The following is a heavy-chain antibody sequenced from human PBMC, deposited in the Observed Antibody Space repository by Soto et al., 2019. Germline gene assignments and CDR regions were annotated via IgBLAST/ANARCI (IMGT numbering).Heavy chain of an antibody. V-gene: IGHV4-31*03. CDR1: GGSISSGGYY. Sequence: QVQLQESGPGLVKPSQTLSLTCTVSGGSISSGGYYWSWIRQHPGKGLEWIGYIYYSGSTYYNPSLKRRVTISVDTSKNQFSLKLSSVTAADTAVYYCARGGKWELRDFDYWGQGTLVTVSS. D-gene: IGHD1-26*01. J-gene: IGHJ4*02. CDR3: ARGGKWELRDFDY. CDR2: IYYSGST.